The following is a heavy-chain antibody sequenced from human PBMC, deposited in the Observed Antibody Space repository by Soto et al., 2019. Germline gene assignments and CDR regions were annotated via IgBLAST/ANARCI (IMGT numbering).Heavy chain of an antibody. D-gene: IGHD3-10*01. Sequence: PGESLKISCKGSGYSFTSYWISWVRQIPGKGLEWMGRIDPSDSYTNYSPSFQGHVTISADKSISTAYLQWSSLKASDTAMYYCARQARSITMVRGVITTNNWFDTWGQGTLVTVSS. J-gene: IGHJ5*02. CDR2: IDPSDSYT. V-gene: IGHV5-10-1*01. CDR3: ARQARSITMVRGVITTNNWFDT. CDR1: GYSFTSYW.